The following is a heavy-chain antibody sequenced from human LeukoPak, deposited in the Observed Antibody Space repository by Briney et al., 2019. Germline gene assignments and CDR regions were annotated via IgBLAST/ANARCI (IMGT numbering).Heavy chain of an antibody. D-gene: IGHD1-26*01. CDR2: ISSSSSYI. J-gene: IGHJ4*02. V-gene: IGHV3-21*01. CDR1: GFTFSSYS. CDR3: ARNRVGATIDY. Sequence: GGSLRLSCAASGFTFSSYSMNWVRQTPGKGLEWVSSISSSSSYIYYADSVKGRFTISRDNAKNSLYLQMNSLRAEDTAVYYCARNRVGATIDYWGQGTLVTVSS.